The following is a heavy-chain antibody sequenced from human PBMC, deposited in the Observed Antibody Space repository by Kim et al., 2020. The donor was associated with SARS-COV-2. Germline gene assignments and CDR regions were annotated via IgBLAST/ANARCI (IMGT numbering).Heavy chain of an antibody. Sequence: FYADSVRGRFTISRDNSKNTLFLQMTSLRADDTAVYYCAKNKRLGEALYDYWGQGSLVTVSS. D-gene: IGHD1-1*01. CDR3: AKNKRLGEALYDY. V-gene: IGHV3-23*01. J-gene: IGHJ4*02.